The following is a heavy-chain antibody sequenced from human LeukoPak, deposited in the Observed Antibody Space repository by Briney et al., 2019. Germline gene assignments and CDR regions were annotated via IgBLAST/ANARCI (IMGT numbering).Heavy chain of an antibody. D-gene: IGHD2-15*01. CDR2: INPSGGST. V-gene: IGHV1-46*01. J-gene: IGHJ6*02. CDR1: GYTFTSYY. Sequence: ASVKVSCKASGYTFTSYYMHWVRQVPGQGLEWMGIINPSGGSTSYAQKFQGRVTMTRDTSTSTVYMELSSPRSEDTAVYYCARDREVVPYYYGMDVWGQGTTVTVSS. CDR3: ARDREVVPYYYGMDV.